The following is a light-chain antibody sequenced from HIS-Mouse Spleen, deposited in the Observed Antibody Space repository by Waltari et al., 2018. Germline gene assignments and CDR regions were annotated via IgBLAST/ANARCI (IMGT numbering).Light chain of an antibody. J-gene: IGLJ3*02. CDR3: CSYAGSSTWV. Sequence: QSALTQPASVSGSPGQSITISCTGTSSDVGSYNLVSWYQQHPGKAPKLMIYEGSKRPSGVSHPFSGSKYGNTAALTISGLQAEDEADYYCCSYAGSSTWVFGGGTKLTVL. CDR2: EGS. V-gene: IGLV2-23*01. CDR1: SSDVGSYNL.